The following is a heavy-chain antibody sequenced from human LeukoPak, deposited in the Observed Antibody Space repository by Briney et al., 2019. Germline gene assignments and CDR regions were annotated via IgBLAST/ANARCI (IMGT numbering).Heavy chain of an antibody. D-gene: IGHD3-3*01. CDR2: IYSGGST. V-gene: IGHV3-53*04. Sequence: PGGSLRLSCAASGFTVSSNYMSWVRQAPGKGLEWVPVIYSGGSTYYADSVKGRFTISRHNSKNTLYLQMNSLRAEDTAVYYCAKGNHDFWSGYYVDYWGQGTLVTVSS. CDR3: AKGNHDFWSGYYVDY. CDR1: GFTVSSNY. J-gene: IGHJ4*02.